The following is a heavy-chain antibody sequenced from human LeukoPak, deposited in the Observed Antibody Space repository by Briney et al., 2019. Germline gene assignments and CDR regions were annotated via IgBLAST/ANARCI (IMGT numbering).Heavy chain of an antibody. J-gene: IGHJ6*03. V-gene: IGHV3-30-3*01. Sequence: GSLRLSCAASGFTFSSYAMHWVRQAPGKGLEWVAVISYDGSNKYYADSVKGRFTISRDNSKNTLYLQMNSLRAEDTAVYYCAKGGQWELRGYYYYYKDVWGKGTTVTVSS. CDR2: ISYDGSNK. D-gene: IGHD1-26*01. CDR1: GFTFSSYA. CDR3: AKGGQWELRGYYYYYKDV.